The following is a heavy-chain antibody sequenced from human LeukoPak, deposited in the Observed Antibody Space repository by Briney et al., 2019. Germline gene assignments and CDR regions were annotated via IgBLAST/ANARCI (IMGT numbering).Heavy chain of an antibody. CDR3: ARPFYGSGKH. V-gene: IGHV3-48*01. Sequence: GGPLRLSCAASGFTFSSYSMNWVRQAPGKGLEWVSYISSSSSTIYYADSVKGRFTISRDNAKNSLYLQMNSLRAEDTAVYYCARPFYGSGKHWGQGTLVTVSS. D-gene: IGHD3-10*01. CDR2: ISSSSSTI. J-gene: IGHJ4*02. CDR1: GFTFSSYS.